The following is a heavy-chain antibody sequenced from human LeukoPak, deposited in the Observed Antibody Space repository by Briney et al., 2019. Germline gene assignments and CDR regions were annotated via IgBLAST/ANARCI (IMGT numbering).Heavy chain of an antibody. CDR2: ITPVINTA. V-gene: IGHV1-69*08. J-gene: IGHJ5*02. CDR1: GGTFLSHT. Sequence: ASVKVSCKTSGGTFLSHTFSWVRQAPGQGLEWMGKITPVINTANYAQTFQGRVSIYADKSTTTVYMDPSGLRPDDTAVYYCARVNLRGSNYNWFDPWGQGTLVTVAS. D-gene: IGHD1-26*01. CDR3: ARVNLRGSNYNWFDP.